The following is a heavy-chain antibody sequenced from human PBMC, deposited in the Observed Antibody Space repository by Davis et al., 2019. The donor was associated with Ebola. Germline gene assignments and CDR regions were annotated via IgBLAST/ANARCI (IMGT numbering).Heavy chain of an antibody. D-gene: IGHD3-22*01. Sequence: SETLSLTCTVSGASISSENSFWAWIRQPPGKGLEWIVSRFYSGSTYYDQSLKSRVTISVDTSKNQLSLELSSVTAADTGVYYCARGETRYYYDSSGYYTRMGAFDYWGQGTLVTVSS. CDR1: GASISSENSF. CDR3: ARGETRYYYDSSGYYTRMGAFDY. CDR2: RFYSGST. V-gene: IGHV4-39*01. J-gene: IGHJ4*02.